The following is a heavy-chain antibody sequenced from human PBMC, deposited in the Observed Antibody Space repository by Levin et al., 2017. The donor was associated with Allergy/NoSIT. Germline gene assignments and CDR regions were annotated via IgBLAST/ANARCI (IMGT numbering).Heavy chain of an antibody. V-gene: IGHV1-2*02. Sequence: ASVKVSCKASGYTFTGYYMYWVRQAPGQGLEWMGWINPNSGGTDYAQKFQGRVTMTRVTSITTAYMELSRLISDDTAVYYCARAYGSGSSTDRYYFDYWGQGTLVTVSS. J-gene: IGHJ4*02. CDR2: INPNSGGT. D-gene: IGHD3-10*01. CDR1: GYTFTGYY. CDR3: ARAYGSGSSTDRYYFDY.